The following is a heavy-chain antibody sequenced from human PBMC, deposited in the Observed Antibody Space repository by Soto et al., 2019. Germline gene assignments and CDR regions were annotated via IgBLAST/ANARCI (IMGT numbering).Heavy chain of an antibody. Sequence: QVQLVQSGAEVKKPGSSVKVSCKAIGGAISSYAISWVRQAPEQGLEWMGGIIPVSGTTTYAQKFQARVTITADESTTSAYMELSSLRSEDTAVYYCARGPAVDVGPTYFDHWGQGTPVTVSP. CDR3: ARGPAVDVGPTYFDH. CDR1: GGAISSYA. D-gene: IGHD1-26*01. CDR2: IIPVSGTT. V-gene: IGHV1-69*01. J-gene: IGHJ4*02.